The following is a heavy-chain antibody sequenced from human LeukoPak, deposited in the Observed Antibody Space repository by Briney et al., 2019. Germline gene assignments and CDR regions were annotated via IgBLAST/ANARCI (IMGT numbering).Heavy chain of an antibody. CDR1: GYTFTSYY. Sequence: ASVKVSCKASGYTFTSYYMHWVRQAPGQGLEWMGWINPNSGGTNYAQKFQGRVTMTRDTSISTAYMELSRLRSDDTAVYYCARDISTRRGGSYYAWGQGTLVTVSS. CDR3: ARDISTRRGGSYYA. D-gene: IGHD1-26*01. CDR2: INPNSGGT. V-gene: IGHV1-2*02. J-gene: IGHJ5*02.